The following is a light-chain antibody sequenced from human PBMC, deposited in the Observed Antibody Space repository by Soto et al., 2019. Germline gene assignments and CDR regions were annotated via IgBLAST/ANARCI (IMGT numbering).Light chain of an antibody. CDR1: QSIGNY. Sequence: DIQMTQSPSSLSASIGDRVIITCRASQSIGNYVNWYQQKLGKAPKLLIYAASSLQSGVPSRFGGSGSGTGFTLTISSLQPEDSATYYCQERNSVPFTFGGGTKLEIK. CDR2: AAS. J-gene: IGKJ4*01. CDR3: QERNSVPFT. V-gene: IGKV1-39*01.